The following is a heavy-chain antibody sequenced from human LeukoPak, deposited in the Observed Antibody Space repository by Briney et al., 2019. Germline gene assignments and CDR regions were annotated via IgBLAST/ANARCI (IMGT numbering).Heavy chain of an antibody. CDR2: ISYDGSNK. CDR1: GFTFSSYG. Sequence: GRSLRLSCAASGFTFSSYGMHWVRQAPGKGLEWVAVISYDGSNKYYADSVKGRFTISRDNSKNTLYLQMNSLRAEDTAVYYWSNARGASSGYSYVYTPYYFASWGQGTLVTASP. V-gene: IGHV3-30*18. J-gene: IGHJ4*02. CDR3: SNARGASSGYSYVYTPYYFAS. D-gene: IGHD5-18*01.